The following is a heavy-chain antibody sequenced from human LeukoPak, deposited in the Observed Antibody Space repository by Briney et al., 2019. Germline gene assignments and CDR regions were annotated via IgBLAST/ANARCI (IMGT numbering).Heavy chain of an antibody. CDR2: ISTYNGYT. CDR3: ARGRRSSAFDI. CDR1: GYSFTSYG. Sequence: GASVKISCKASGYSFTSYGISWVRQAPGQGLEWVGSISTYNGYTKYAQKVHGRVTMTTDKSTSTAYMELSSLRSEDTAVYYCARGRRSSAFDIWGQGTMVTVSS. V-gene: IGHV1-18*01. D-gene: IGHD2-15*01. J-gene: IGHJ3*02.